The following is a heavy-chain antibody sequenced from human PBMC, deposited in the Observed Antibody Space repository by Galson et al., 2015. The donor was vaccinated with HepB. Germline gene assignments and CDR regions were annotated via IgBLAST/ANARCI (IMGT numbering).Heavy chain of an antibody. D-gene: IGHD6-6*01. CDR3: ARLGWSSSDSQYHYGMDV. CDR2: IDPIDSYT. Sequence: QSGAEVKKPGESLRISCKGSGYSFTSYWISWVRQMPGKGLEWMGRIDPIDSYTNYSPSFPGHVTISAEKSITTAYLQWSSLKASDTAMYYCARLGWSSSDSQYHYGMDVWGQGTTVTVSS. J-gene: IGHJ6*02. CDR1: GYSFTSYW. V-gene: IGHV5-10-1*01.